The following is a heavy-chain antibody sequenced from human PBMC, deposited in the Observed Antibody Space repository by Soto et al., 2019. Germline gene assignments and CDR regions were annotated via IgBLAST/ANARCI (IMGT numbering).Heavy chain of an antibody. Sequence: EVQLLESGGGLVQPGGSLRLSCAASGFTFTSYAMIWVRQAPGKGLEWVSAISGSGGSTYYADSVKGRFTISRDNSKNTVYLQMNSLRAEDTAVYYCARVQCTGGSCCSSCYYYYGMDVWGQGTTVTVSS. CDR1: GFTFTSYA. J-gene: IGHJ6*02. CDR3: ARVQCTGGSCCSSCYYYYGMDV. CDR2: ISGSGGST. D-gene: IGHD2-15*01. V-gene: IGHV3-23*01.